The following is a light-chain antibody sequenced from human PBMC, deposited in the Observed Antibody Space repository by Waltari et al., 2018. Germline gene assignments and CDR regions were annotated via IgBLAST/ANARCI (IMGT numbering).Light chain of an antibody. CDR2: YDR. CDR1: NIGTYR. J-gene: IGLJ1*01. CDR3: HVWHPHVDPGV. V-gene: IGLV3-21*04. Sequence: SYVVTQPPSVSVAPGETATITCGGGNIGTYRVHLYQQKAGQAPVLVIFYDRDRPSGIPDRFSGSNSGNTATLTISRVEAGDEARYYCHVWHPHVDPGVFGTGTEVTVL.